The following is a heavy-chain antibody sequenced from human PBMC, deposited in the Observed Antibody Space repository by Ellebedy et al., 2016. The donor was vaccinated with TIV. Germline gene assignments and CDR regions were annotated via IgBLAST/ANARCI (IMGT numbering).Heavy chain of an antibody. CDR2: IKQDGSET. CDR3: TGDTGWLLLH. J-gene: IGHJ1*01. CDR1: GFTFSSYW. V-gene: IGHV3-7*03. Sequence: GGSLRLXXAASGFTFSSYWMSWVRQAPGKGLEWVAIIKQDGSETYYVDSVKGRFTISRDNAKNSLYLQMNSLRPEDTAVYYCTGDTGWLLLHWGQGTLGIVSS. D-gene: IGHD6-19*01.